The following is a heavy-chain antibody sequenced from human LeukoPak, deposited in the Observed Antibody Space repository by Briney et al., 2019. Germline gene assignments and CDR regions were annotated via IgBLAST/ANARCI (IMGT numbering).Heavy chain of an antibody. CDR1: GFTLGRYW. V-gene: IGHV3-74*01. J-gene: IGHJ4*02. CDR3: ARDHHDFWSGYPNY. CDR2: SNSDGKIT. D-gene: IGHD3-3*01. Sequence: GGSLRLSCAASGFTLGRYWMHWFRQAPGTGLVWVARSNSDGKITDYADSVRGRFTTSRDNTKNTVYLQMSSLRAEDAGVYYCARDHHDFWSGYPNYWGQGTLVIVSS.